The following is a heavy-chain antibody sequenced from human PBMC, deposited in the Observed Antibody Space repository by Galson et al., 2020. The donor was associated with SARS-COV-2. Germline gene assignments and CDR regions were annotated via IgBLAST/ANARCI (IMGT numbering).Heavy chain of an antibody. CDR1: RDTFTKFW. Sequence: KIGESLKISCKASRDTFTKFWIGWVRQIPGKGLEWMGIIFPGDSDTRYSPSFQGQVTMSADKTTSTAFLQWNSLQPSDTGTYFCARRSRRQLLGWCCDLWGRGTPLSVSS. V-gene: IGHV5-51*01. D-gene: IGHD3-16*01. CDR3: ARRSRRQLLGWCCDL. CDR2: IFPGDSDT. J-gene: IGHJ2*01.